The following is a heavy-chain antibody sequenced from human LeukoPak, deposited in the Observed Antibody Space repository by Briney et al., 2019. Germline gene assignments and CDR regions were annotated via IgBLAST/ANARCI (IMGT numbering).Heavy chain of an antibody. Sequence: ASVKVSCKASGYTFTGYYMHWVRQAPGQGLEWMGWINPNSGGTNYAQKFQGRVTMTRDTSISTAYMELSRLRSDDTAVYCCARTSGSYLQEFDYWGQGTLVTVSS. V-gene: IGHV1-2*02. CDR1: GYTFTGYY. J-gene: IGHJ4*02. CDR2: INPNSGGT. CDR3: ARTSGSYLQEFDY. D-gene: IGHD1-26*01.